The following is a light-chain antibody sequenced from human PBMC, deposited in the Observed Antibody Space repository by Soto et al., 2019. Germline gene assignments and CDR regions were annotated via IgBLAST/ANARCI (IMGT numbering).Light chain of an antibody. CDR1: SGDVGDYEY. CDR2: DVV. V-gene: IGLV2-14*01. Sequence: QSALTQPASVSGSPGQSITISCTKTSGDVGDYEYVSWYQQYPGKAPKLIIYDVVNRPSGISSRFSGSTFGNTASLTISGLQTEDEADYYCTSFTTSSIVVLGGGTKLTVL. CDR3: TSFTTSSIVV. J-gene: IGLJ3*02.